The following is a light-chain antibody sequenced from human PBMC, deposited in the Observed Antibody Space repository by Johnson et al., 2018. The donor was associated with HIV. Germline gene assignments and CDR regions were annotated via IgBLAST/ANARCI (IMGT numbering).Light chain of an antibody. Sequence: QSVLTQPPSVSAAPGQKVTISCSGSSSNIGNNYVSWYQQLPGTAPKLLIYENTKRPSGIPDLFSGSKSGTSPTLGITGLQTGDEGDYYCGTWDRSLSAGGVFGTGTKVTVL. CDR2: ENT. V-gene: IGLV1-51*02. CDR1: SSNIGNNY. J-gene: IGLJ1*01. CDR3: GTWDRSLSAGGV.